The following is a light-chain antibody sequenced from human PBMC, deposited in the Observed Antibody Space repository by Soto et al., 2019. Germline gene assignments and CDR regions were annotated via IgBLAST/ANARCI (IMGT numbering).Light chain of an antibody. CDR3: CSYTSRSTFV. J-gene: IGLJ2*01. V-gene: IGLV2-18*02. CDR1: SSDVGNYNR. Sequence: QSALTQPPSVSGSPGQSVTISCTGTSSDVGNYNRVSWYQQPPGTAPKLMIYEVSNRPSGVPDRFSGSKSGKTASLTISGLQAEDEADYYCCSYTSRSTFVFGGGTKLTVL. CDR2: EVS.